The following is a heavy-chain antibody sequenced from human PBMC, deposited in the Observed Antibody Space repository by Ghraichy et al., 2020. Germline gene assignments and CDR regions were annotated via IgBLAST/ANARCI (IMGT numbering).Heavy chain of an antibody. CDR3: ARSPRLLWYGELSTTHYYFYMDV. J-gene: IGHJ6*03. Sequence: SQTLSLTCAISGDSVFGDNVAWNWFRLSPSRGLEWLGRTAYRSKWYNDYGLSVKGRITIYPDTYKNQFSLQLNSVTPDDTAVYYCARSPRLLWYGELSTTHYYFYMDVWGNGTTVTVSS. CDR1: GDSVFGDNVA. D-gene: IGHD3-10*01. CDR2: TAYRSKWYN. V-gene: IGHV6-1*01.